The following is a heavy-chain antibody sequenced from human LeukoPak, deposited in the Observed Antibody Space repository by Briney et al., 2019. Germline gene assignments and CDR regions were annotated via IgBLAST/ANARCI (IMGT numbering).Heavy chain of an antibody. V-gene: IGHV5-51*01. CDR1: GYSFTSYW. Sequence: GESLKISCKASGYSFTSYWIGWVRQMPGKGLEWMGIIDPSDSETRYTPSFQGQVTISVDKSLTTADLQWNSLKASDTAMYYCARQTAMGRSGDYWGQGTPVTFS. J-gene: IGHJ4*02. CDR3: ARQTAMGRSGDY. CDR2: IDPSDSET. D-gene: IGHD5-18*01.